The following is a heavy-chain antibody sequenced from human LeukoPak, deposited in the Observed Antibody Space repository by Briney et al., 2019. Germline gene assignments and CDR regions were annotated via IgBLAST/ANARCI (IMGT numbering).Heavy chain of an antibody. CDR2: ISAYYGNT. V-gene: IGHV1-18*01. D-gene: IGHD6-19*01. CDR3: ARHFSSGWPLEALDV. J-gene: IGHJ3*01. CDR1: GYTFTNYA. Sequence: GASVKVSCKASGYTFTNYAFSWVRQAPGQGLEWMGWISAYYGNTNYAQKLQGRVTMTTDTSTNTAYMELRSLRFDDTAVYYCARHFSSGWPLEALDVWGQGTLVTVSS.